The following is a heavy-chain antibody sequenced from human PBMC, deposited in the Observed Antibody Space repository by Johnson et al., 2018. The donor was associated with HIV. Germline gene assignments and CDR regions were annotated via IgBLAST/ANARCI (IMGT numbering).Heavy chain of an antibody. J-gene: IGHJ3*02. V-gene: IGHV3-30*03. Sequence: QVQLVESGGGVVQPGRSLRLSCAASGFTFSAYGIHWVRQAPGKGLEWVAVISYDGSNKYYADSVKGRFTISRDNSKNTLYLQMNSLRAADTAVYYCARERIAAAGLDAFDIWGQGTMVTVSS. D-gene: IGHD6-13*01. CDR2: ISYDGSNK. CDR3: ARERIAAAGLDAFDI. CDR1: GFTFSAYG.